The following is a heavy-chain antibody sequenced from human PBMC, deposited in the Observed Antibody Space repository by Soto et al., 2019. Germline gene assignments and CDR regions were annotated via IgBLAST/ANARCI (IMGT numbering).Heavy chain of an antibody. J-gene: IGHJ4*02. CDR3: ARATASLGATPYYFDY. CDR1: GYTFTGYY. Sequence: ASVKVSCKASGYTFTGYYMHWVRQAPGQGLEWMGWINPNSGGTNYAQKFQGRVTMTRDTSISTAYMELSRLRSDDTAVYYCARATASLGATPYYFDYWGQGTLVTVSS. D-gene: IGHD1-26*01. CDR2: INPNSGGT. V-gene: IGHV1-2*02.